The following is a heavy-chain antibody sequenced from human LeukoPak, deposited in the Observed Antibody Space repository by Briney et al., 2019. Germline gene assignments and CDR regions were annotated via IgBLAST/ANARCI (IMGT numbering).Heavy chain of an antibody. CDR2: ISDGGGFT. J-gene: IGHJ4*02. CDR1: GFTFSNFA. V-gene: IGHV3-23*01. CDR3: AKSLSYDASGYLPQADY. Sequence: PGGSLRLSCAASGFTFSNFAMNWVRQAPGKGLEWVSGISDGGGFTYYADSVKGRFIISRDNSKNTLYLQMNSLRAGDTATYYCAKSLSYDASGYLPQADYWGQGTLVTVS. D-gene: IGHD3-22*01.